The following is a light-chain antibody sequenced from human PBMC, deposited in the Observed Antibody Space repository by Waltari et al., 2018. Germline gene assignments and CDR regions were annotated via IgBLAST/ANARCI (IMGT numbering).Light chain of an antibody. V-gene: IGKV3-11*01. J-gene: IGKJ1*01. CDR2: DAS. CDR3: QLRYSWPPWT. Sequence: EIVLTQSPATLSLSPGERATLSCEASQSVSNYLAWYQQKRGQTPRLLIYDASNRATGIPARFSGSGSGTDFTLTISGLEPEDSAVYYCQLRYSWPPWTFGQGTKVEIK. CDR1: QSVSNY.